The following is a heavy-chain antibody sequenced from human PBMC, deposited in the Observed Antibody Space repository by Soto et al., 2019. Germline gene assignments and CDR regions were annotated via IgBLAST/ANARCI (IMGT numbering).Heavy chain of an antibody. J-gene: IGHJ6*02. Sequence: QVQLQESGPGLVKPSQTLSLTCTVSGCSIISGGYYWSWIRQHPGKGLEWIGYIYYSESTYYNPSRKRRGTIAGETSKNPVDLKQSAGTAADTAVDDCARGGGSQPRDYCSGGRDVWGQGTTVTVAS. CDR3: ARGGGSQPRDYCSGGRDV. CDR1: GCSIISGGYY. CDR2: IYYSEST. D-gene: IGHD2-15*01. V-gene: IGHV4-31*03.